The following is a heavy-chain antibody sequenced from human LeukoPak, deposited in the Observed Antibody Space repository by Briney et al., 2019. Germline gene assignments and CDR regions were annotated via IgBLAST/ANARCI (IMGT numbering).Heavy chain of an antibody. CDR1: GGPFRGYY. J-gene: IGHJ4*02. CDR2: INHSGST. CDR3: ARSVAVAATRVRWETFDY. D-gene: IGHD2-15*01. V-gene: IGHV4-34*01. Sequence: ASEPLSLPCALYGGPFRGYYWIWTRQPPGKGLEGIGEINHSGSTNYNPSLKSRVTISVDTSKNQFSLKLSSVTAADTAVYYCARSVAVAATRVRWETFDYWGQGTLVTVSS.